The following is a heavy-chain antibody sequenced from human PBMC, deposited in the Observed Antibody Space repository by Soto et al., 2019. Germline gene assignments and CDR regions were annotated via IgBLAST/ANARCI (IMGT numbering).Heavy chain of an antibody. V-gene: IGHV1-8*01. CDR2: LNSDNGNT. CDR1: GYTFASYG. CDR3: ARRRGWLYFDN. Sequence: QVQLVQSGAEVKRPGASVKVSCKASGYTFASYGIHWVRQATGQGLEWLGGLNSDNGNTVYAQKFQGRIAMTRDTYTGTAYMELSSLTSEDTAVYYCARRRGWLYFDNWGQGVLVTVSP. J-gene: IGHJ4*02. D-gene: IGHD6-19*01.